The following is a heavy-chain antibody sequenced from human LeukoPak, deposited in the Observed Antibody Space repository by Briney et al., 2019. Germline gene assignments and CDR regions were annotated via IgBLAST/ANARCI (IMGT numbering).Heavy chain of an antibody. D-gene: IGHD3-3*01. Sequence: GGSLRLSCAASGFTFSSYAMHWVRQAPGKGLEWVAVISHDGSNKYYADSVKGRFTISRDNSKNTLYLQMNSLRAEDTAVYYCARDNPSSYDFWSGYYTFDYWGQGTLVTVSS. CDR3: ARDNPSSYDFWSGYYTFDY. J-gene: IGHJ4*02. CDR2: ISHDGSNK. CDR1: GFTFSSYA. V-gene: IGHV3-30*04.